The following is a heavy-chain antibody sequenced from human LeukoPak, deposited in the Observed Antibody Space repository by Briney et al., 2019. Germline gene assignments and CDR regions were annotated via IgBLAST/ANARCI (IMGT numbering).Heavy chain of an antibody. CDR1: GFTFSIFW. D-gene: IGHD1-14*01. Sequence: GGSLRLSCAASGFTFSIFWMTWVRQAPGKGLEWVANIKQDGSDKHFVDSVKGRVTISRDNARNSLYLQMNSLRAEDTAVYYCARLTGSKADGMDVWGQGTTVTVSS. CDR3: ARLTGSKADGMDV. J-gene: IGHJ6*02. CDR2: IKQDGSDK. V-gene: IGHV3-7*01.